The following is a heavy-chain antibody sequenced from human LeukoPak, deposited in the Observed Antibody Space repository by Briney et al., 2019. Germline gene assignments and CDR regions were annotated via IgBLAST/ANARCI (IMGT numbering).Heavy chain of an antibody. V-gene: IGHV1-46*01. CDR3: ARVGDYGGNSGPNFDY. CDR2: INPGGGST. Sequence: GASVKVSCKASGYTFTSYYMHWVRQAPGQGLEWMGIINPGGGSTSYAQKFQRRVTMTRDTSTSTVYMELSSLRSEDTAVYYCARVGDYGGNSGPNFDYWGQGTLVTVSS. J-gene: IGHJ4*02. CDR1: GYTFTSYY. D-gene: IGHD4-23*01.